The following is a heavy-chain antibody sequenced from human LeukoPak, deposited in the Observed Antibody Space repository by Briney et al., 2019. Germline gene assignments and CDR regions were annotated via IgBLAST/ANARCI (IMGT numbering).Heavy chain of an antibody. Sequence: GGSLRLSCAASGFTFSSYGMHWVRQAPGKGLEWVAVIWYDGSNKYYADSVKGRFTISRDNSKNTLYLQMNSLRAEDTAVYYCARDGEPQDIVATIISPDYYGMDVWGQGTTVTVSS. CDR2: IWYDGSNK. D-gene: IGHD5-12*01. CDR3: ARDGEPQDIVATIISPDYYGMDV. CDR1: GFTFSSYG. J-gene: IGHJ6*02. V-gene: IGHV3-33*01.